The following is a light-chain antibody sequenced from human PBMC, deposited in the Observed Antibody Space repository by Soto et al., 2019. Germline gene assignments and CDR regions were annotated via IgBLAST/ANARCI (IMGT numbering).Light chain of an antibody. J-gene: IGLJ1*01. CDR1: SGDIGGYDY. Sequence: QSALTQPPSASGSPGQSVTISCTGTSGDIGGYDYVSWYQQHPDKAPKLMIYEVTKRPLGVPDRFSGSKSGSTASLTVSGLQAEDEADYYCSSYAGSINPYVFGTGTKLTVL. CDR3: SSYAGSINPYV. CDR2: EVT. V-gene: IGLV2-8*01.